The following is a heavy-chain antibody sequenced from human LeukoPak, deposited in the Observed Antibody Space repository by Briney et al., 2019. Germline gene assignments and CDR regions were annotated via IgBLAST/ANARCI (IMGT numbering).Heavy chain of an antibody. CDR1: GGSISTYY. J-gene: IGHJ1*01. CDR3: ARGGAARPHFQN. Sequence: SETLSLTCTVSGGSISTYYWNWIRQPPGKGLEWIGYIYHSGSTNYNPSLRSRVTISVDTSKNQFSLNLNSVTAADTAVYYCARGGAARPHFQNWGQGTLVTVSS. V-gene: IGHV4-59*01. CDR2: IYHSGST. D-gene: IGHD6-6*01.